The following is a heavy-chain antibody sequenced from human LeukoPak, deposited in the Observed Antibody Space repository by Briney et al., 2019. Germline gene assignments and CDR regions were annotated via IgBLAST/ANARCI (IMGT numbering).Heavy chain of an antibody. J-gene: IGHJ6*03. Sequence: GASVKVSCKASGYTFTSYAISWVRQAPGQGLEWMGWISPYNGNTNYAQKLQGRVTMTTDTSTSTAYMELRNLRSDDTAVYYCARDASGSSWYYYYMDVWGKGTTVTVSS. CDR1: GYTFTSYA. D-gene: IGHD6-13*01. CDR3: ARDASGSSWYYYYMDV. CDR2: ISPYNGNT. V-gene: IGHV1-18*01.